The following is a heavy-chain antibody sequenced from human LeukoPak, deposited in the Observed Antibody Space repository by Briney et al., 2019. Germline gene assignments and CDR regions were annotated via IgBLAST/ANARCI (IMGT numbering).Heavy chain of an antibody. J-gene: IGHJ3*01. V-gene: IGHV4-59*11. CDR1: GGSISTHH. D-gene: IGHD6-6*01. CDR3: VQSALYSTSLVV. CDR2: FYHSGSA. Sequence: SETLSLTCTVSGGSISTHHCSWIRQPPGRGLEWIGYFYHSGSANYNPSPKSRVTISVDTSKNQFSLKLSSVTAADTAVYYCVQSALYSTSLVVWGQGTMVTVSS.